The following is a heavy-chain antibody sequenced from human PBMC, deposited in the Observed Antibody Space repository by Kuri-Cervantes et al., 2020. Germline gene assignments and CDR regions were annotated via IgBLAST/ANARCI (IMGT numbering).Heavy chain of an antibody. Sequence: GGSLRLSCAASGFTFSIYTMNWVRQAPGKGLEWVSYISSTSSTIYYADSVKGRFTISRDNAKHSLYLQMYSLRAEDTAVYYCARSKLLWFGTFDYWGQGTLVTVSS. J-gene: IGHJ4*02. V-gene: IGHV3-48*01. D-gene: IGHD3-10*01. CDR3: ARSKLLWFGTFDY. CDR2: ISSTSSTI. CDR1: GFTFSIYT.